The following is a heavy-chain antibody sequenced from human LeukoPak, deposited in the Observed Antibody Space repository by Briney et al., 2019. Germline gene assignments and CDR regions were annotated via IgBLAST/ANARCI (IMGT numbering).Heavy chain of an antibody. CDR1: GYTFTGYY. J-gene: IGHJ4*02. V-gene: IGHV1-2*02. D-gene: IGHD2-2*01. Sequence: ASVKVSCKASGYTFTGYYMHWVRQAPGQGLEWMGWINPNSGGTNYAQKFQGRVTMTRDTSISTAYMELSRLRSDDTAVYYCARRCSSTSCHFDYWGQGTLVTVSS. CDR2: INPNSGGT. CDR3: ARRCSSTSCHFDY.